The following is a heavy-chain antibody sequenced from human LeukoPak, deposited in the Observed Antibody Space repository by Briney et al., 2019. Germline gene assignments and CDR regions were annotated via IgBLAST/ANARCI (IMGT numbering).Heavy chain of an antibody. Sequence: SETLSLTCTVSGGSMNDYYWTWVRQPPGRGLEWIGYIFDIGNTNYNPSLESRVTISLDTSKNQFSLRLNSVTAADTAVYYCAKGMMPDWFDPWGQGTLVTVSS. D-gene: IGHD2-2*01. CDR1: GGSMNDYY. V-gene: IGHV4-59*01. CDR2: IFDIGNT. J-gene: IGHJ5*02. CDR3: AKGMMPDWFDP.